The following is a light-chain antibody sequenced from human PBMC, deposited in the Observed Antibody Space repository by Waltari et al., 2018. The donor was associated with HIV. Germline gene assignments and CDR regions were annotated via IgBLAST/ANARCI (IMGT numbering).Light chain of an antibody. Sequence: EIVMTQSPATLSVPPGERATLPCRASPSVSSNLAWYQQKPGQAPRLRIYGASTRATGIPARFSGSGSGTDFTLTISSLQSEDFAVYYCQQYNNWPPITFGQGTRLEIK. V-gene: IGKV3-15*01. CDR1: PSVSSN. CDR2: GAS. J-gene: IGKJ5*01. CDR3: QQYNNWPPIT.